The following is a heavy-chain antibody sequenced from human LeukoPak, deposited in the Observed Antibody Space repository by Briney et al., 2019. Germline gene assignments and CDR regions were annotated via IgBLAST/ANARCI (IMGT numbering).Heavy chain of an antibody. Sequence: GGSLRLSCAASGFSFSGSAMHWVRQASEKGLEWVGRIRSMAHTNATTYGASVKGRFTIARDDSKHTAYLQMTSLKTEDTAVYYCTSLSFGVVTAWGQGTLVTVSS. CDR2: IRSMAHTNAT. D-gene: IGHD3-3*01. V-gene: IGHV3-73*01. J-gene: IGHJ4*02. CDR1: GFSFSGSA. CDR3: TSLSFGVVTA.